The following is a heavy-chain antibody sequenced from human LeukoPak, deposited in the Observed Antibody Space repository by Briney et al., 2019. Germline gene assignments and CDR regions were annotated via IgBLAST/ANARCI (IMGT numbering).Heavy chain of an antibody. J-gene: IGHJ5*02. CDR1: GGSISGYY. V-gene: IGHV4-59*01. CDR2: IYYSGTT. Sequence: PSETLSLTCTVSGGSISGYYWNWIRQPPGKGLELIAYIYYSGTTDYNPSLKSRVTISVDTSKNQFSLKLTSVTAADTAVYYCARSDGNWFDPWGQGTLVTVSS. CDR3: ARSDGNWFDP.